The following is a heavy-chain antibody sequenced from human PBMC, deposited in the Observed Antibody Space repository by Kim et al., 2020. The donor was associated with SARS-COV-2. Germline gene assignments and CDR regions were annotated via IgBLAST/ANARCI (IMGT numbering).Heavy chain of an antibody. V-gene: IGHV1-18*01. Sequence: ASVKVSCKASGYTFTSYGISWVRQAPGQGLEWMGWISAYNGNTNYAQKLQGRVTMTTDTSTSTAYMELRSLRSDDTAVYYCARDGVLGDIVVVVAATPYYYYYGMDVWGQGTTVTVSS. CDR3: ARDGVLGDIVVVVAATPYYYYYGMDV. CDR1: GYTFTSYG. D-gene: IGHD2-15*01. CDR2: ISAYNGNT. J-gene: IGHJ6*02.